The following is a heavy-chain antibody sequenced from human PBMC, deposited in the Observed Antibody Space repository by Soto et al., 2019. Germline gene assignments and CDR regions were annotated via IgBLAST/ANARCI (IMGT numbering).Heavy chain of an antibody. CDR3: ARDKYDILTGYTMPSYYYYGMDV. D-gene: IGHD3-9*01. Sequence: ASVKVSCQASGGIFSSYAIIWVRQAPGQGLEWVGGIVPIFGTANYAQKFQGRVTITADESTSTAYMELSSLRSEDTAVYYCARDKYDILTGYTMPSYYYYGMDVWGQGTTVTVSS. V-gene: IGHV1-69*13. CDR2: IVPIFGTA. J-gene: IGHJ6*02. CDR1: GGIFSSYA.